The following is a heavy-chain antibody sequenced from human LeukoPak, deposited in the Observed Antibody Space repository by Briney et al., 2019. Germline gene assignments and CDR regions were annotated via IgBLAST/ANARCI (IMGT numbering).Heavy chain of an antibody. J-gene: IGHJ3*02. V-gene: IGHV1-69*01. CDR2: IIPIFGTA. D-gene: IGHD5-18*01. CDR1: GGTFSSYA. Sequence: SVKVSCKASGGTFSSYAISWVRQAPGQGLEWMGGIIPIFGTANYAQKFQGRVTITADESTSTAYMELSSLRSEDTAVYCCARALSRWIQLWSDAFDIWGQGTMVTVSS. CDR3: ARALSRWIQLWSDAFDI.